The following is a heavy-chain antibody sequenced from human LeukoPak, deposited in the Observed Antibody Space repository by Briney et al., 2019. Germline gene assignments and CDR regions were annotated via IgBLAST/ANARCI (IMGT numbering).Heavy chain of an antibody. CDR1: GFTFSSYA. J-gene: IGHJ3*02. CDR3: TFGFDDAFDI. D-gene: IGHD3-10*01. V-gene: IGHV3-30*04. Sequence: PGRSLRLSCAASGFTFSSYAMHWVRQAPGKGLEWVAVISYDGSNKYYADSVKGRFTTSRDNSKNTLYLQMNSLRAEDTAVYYCTFGFDDAFDIWGQGTMVTVSS. CDR2: ISYDGSNK.